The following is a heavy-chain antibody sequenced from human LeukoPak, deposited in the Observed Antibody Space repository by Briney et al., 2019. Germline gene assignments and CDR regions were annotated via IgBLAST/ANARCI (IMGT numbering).Heavy chain of an antibody. Sequence: GGSLRLSCAASGFTFSSYSMNWVRQAPGKGLEWVSHISTSSSTIYYGDSVKGRFTISRDNAKNSLYLQMNSLRAEDTAVYYCARDYFGVGGNNDAFDIWGQGTMVTVSS. D-gene: IGHD1/OR15-1a*01. CDR2: ISTSSSTI. CDR1: GFTFSSYS. J-gene: IGHJ3*02. V-gene: IGHV3-48*04. CDR3: ARDYFGVGGNNDAFDI.